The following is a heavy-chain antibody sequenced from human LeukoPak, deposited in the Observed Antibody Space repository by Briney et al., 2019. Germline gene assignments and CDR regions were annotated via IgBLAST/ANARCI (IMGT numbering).Heavy chain of an antibody. CDR3: ARTRRHYYGSGKNLTPWPAGLDV. CDR1: GGDTVSGGSFSNYY. CDR2: SGSA. D-gene: IGHD3-10*01. Sequence: SETLSLTCTVSGGDTVSGGSFSNYYWTWIRQPPGKGLEWMWYSGSANYNPSLKSRVTLSLDPSKRHFSLTLSSVTAADTAVYYCARTRRHYYGSGKNLTPWPAGLDVWGQGTTVTVS. J-gene: IGHJ6*02. V-gene: IGHV4-59*01.